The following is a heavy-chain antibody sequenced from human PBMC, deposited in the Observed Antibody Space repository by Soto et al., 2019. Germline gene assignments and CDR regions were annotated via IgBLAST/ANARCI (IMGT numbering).Heavy chain of an antibody. Sequence: SVKVSCKASGGTFSSYAISWVRQAPGQGLEWMGGIIPIFGTANYAQKFQGRVTITADESTSTAYMELSSLRSEDTAVYYCAIGITIFGVVTHYYYYGMDVWGQGTTVTVSS. D-gene: IGHD3-3*01. CDR3: AIGITIFGVVTHYYYYGMDV. J-gene: IGHJ6*02. CDR2: IIPIFGTA. CDR1: GGTFSSYA. V-gene: IGHV1-69*13.